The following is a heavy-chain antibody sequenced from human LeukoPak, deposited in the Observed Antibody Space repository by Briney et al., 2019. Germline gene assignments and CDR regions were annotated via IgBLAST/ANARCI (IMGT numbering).Heavy chain of an antibody. CDR2: IWYDGSNK. CDR3: ARYATPHYYDSSGYLRY. V-gene: IGHV3-33*01. Sequence: GGSLRLSCAASGFTFSIYGMHWVRQAPGKGLEWVAVIWYDGSNKYYADSVKGRFTISRDNSKNTLYLQMNSLRAEDTAVYYCARYATPHYYDSSGYLRYWGQGTLVTVSS. CDR1: GFTFSIYG. J-gene: IGHJ4*02. D-gene: IGHD3-22*01.